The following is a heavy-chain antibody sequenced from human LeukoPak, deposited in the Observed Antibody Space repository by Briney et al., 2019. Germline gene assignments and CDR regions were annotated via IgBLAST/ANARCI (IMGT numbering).Heavy chain of an antibody. D-gene: IGHD3-22*01. CDR2: ISSSGSTM. V-gene: IGHV3-48*03. CDR1: GFTFSSYE. Sequence: GGSLRLSCAASGFTFSSYEIHWVRQAPGKRLEWVSYISSSGSTMYYADSVKGRFTISRDNAKNSLYLQMNSLRAEDTAFYYCARESSGGYYFDVFDIWGQGTMVTVSS. J-gene: IGHJ3*02. CDR3: ARESSGGYYFDVFDI.